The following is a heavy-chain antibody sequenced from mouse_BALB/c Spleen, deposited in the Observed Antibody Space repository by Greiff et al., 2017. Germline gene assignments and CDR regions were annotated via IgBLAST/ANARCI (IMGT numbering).Heavy chain of an antibody. D-gene: IGHD4-1*01. V-gene: IGHV2-2*02. J-gene: IGHJ2*01. CDR1: GFSLTSYG. Sequence: VMLVESGPGLVQPSQSLSITCTASGFSLTSYGVHWVRQSPGKGLEWLGVIWSGGSTDYNAAFISRLSISKDNSKSQVFFKMNSLQANDTAIYYCARSMPSPGYYFDYWGQGTTLTVSS. CDR2: IWSGGST. CDR3: ARSMPSPGYYFDY.